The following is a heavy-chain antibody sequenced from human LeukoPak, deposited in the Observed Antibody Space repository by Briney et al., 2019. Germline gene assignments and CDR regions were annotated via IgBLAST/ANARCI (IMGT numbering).Heavy chain of an antibody. CDR3: AQDTLRRPG. D-gene: IGHD4-17*01. CDR2: LYHSGTT. CDR1: GGSITSSAFY. V-gene: IGHV4-39*07. Sequence: PSETLSLTCTLSGGSITSSAFYWTWVRQSPGKGLQWITTLYHSGTTYYNPSLKSRVTMSIDTSKNQFSLKLTSVTAADTAVYYCAQDTLRRPGWGQGTLVTVSS. J-gene: IGHJ4*02.